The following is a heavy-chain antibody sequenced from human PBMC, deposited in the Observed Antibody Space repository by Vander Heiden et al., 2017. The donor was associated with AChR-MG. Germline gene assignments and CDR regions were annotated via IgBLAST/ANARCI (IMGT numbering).Heavy chain of an antibody. CDR3: ARGVGGYDFVWGSYRERELSLDY. CDR1: GGSFSGYY. V-gene: IGHV4-34*01. J-gene: IGHJ4*02. Sequence: QVQLQQWGVGLLKPSETLSLTCAVYGGSFSGYYWSWIRQPPGKGLEWIGEINHSGSTTYNPSLKSRVTISIDTPKNQFSLNVSSVTAADTAVYYCARGVGGYDFVWGSYRERELSLDYWGQGTLVTVSS. CDR2: INHSGST. D-gene: IGHD3-16*02.